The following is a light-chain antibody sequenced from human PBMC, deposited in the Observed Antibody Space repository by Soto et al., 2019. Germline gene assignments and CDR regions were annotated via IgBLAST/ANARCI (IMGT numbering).Light chain of an antibody. J-gene: IGLJ2*01. CDR2: EVS. CDR3: SSYTSSSTVV. Sequence: QSALTQPASVSGCPGQSITISCTGTRSDVGGYNYVSWYQQHPGKAPKLMIYEVSNRPSGVSNRFSGSKSGNTASLTISGLQAEDEADYYCSSYTSSSTVVFGGGTKLTVL. CDR1: RSDVGGYNY. V-gene: IGLV2-14*01.